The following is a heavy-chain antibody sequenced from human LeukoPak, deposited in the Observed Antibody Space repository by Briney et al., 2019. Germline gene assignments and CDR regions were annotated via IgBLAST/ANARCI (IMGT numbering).Heavy chain of an antibody. CDR1: GFTFSSYA. Sequence: PGGSLRLSCAASGFTFSSYAMSWVRQAPGKGLEWVSAISGSGGSTYYADSVKGRFTISRDNSKNTLYLQMNSLRAEDTAVYYCARGRGPSIAVAGGFDYWGQGTLVTVSS. J-gene: IGHJ4*02. CDR2: ISGSGGST. D-gene: IGHD6-19*01. V-gene: IGHV3-23*01. CDR3: ARGRGPSIAVAGGFDY.